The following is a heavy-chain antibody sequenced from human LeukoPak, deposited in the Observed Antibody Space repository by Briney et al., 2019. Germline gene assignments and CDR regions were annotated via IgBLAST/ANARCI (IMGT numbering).Heavy chain of an antibody. Sequence: SETLSLTCSVSGGSIRCRNYYWGWIRQPPGKGLEWIGSIDYSGSTYYNPSLKSRVTIAVDKSKNQFSLNLNSVTAADTAVYYCATHGKDAEFDHFDYWGQGTLVTVSS. CDR1: GGSIRCRNYY. CDR3: ATHGKDAEFDHFDY. CDR2: IDYSGST. J-gene: IGHJ4*02. D-gene: IGHD3-9*01. V-gene: IGHV4-39*01.